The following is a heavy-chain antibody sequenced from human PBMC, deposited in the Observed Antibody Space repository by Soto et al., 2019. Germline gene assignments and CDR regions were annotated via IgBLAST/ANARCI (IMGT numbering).Heavy chain of an antibody. V-gene: IGHV4-4*02. CDR1: GDSITRSHW. CDR3: ARQITYSYGSGSYYNSLWFDP. D-gene: IGHD3-10*01. Sequence: PSETLSLTCAVSGDSITRSHWWSWVRQPPGKGLEWIGEMSQSGTTNYSPSLKSRVTVLLDMSKNQFSLKLNSVTAADTAVYYCARQITYSYGSGSYYNSLWFDPWGQGTLVTVSS. CDR2: MSQSGTT. J-gene: IGHJ5*02.